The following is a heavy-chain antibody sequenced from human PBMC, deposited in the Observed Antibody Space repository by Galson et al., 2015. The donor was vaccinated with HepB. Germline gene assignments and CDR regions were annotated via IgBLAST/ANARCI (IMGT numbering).Heavy chain of an antibody. V-gene: IGHV1-2*04. CDR2: INPNSGGT. Sequence: QSGAEVKKPGASVKVSCKASGYTFTGYYMYWVRQAPGQGLEWMGWINPNSGGTNYAQKFQGWVTMTRDTSISTAYMELSRLRSDDTAVYYCARDTSYCSSTSCYPNNWFDPWGQGTLVTVSS. D-gene: IGHD2-2*01. CDR3: ARDTSYCSSTSCYPNNWFDP. J-gene: IGHJ5*02. CDR1: GYTFTGYY.